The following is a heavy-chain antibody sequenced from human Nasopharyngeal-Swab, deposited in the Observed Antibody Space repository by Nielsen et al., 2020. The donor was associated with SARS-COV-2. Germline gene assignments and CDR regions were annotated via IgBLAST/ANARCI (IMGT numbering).Heavy chain of an antibody. CDR3: ARLGASSRMGTMIVVALYYFDY. Sequence: ASVKVSCKASGYTFTSYDINWVRQATGQGLEWMGWMNPNSGNTGYAQKFQGRVTMTRNTSISTACMELSSLRSEDTAVYYCARLGASSRMGTMIVVALYYFDYWGQGTLVTVSS. V-gene: IGHV1-8*01. CDR1: GYTFTSYD. J-gene: IGHJ4*02. CDR2: MNPNSGNT. D-gene: IGHD3-22*01.